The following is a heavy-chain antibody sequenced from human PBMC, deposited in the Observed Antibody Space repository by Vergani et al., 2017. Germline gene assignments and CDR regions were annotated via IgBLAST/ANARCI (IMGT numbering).Heavy chain of an antibody. CDR3: ARADWGDSSGYYYDY. D-gene: IGHD3-22*01. CDR1: GGSISSGDYY. Sequence: QVQLQESGPGLVKPSQILSLTCTVSGGSISSGDYYWSWIRQPPGKGLEWIGYIYYSGSTYYNPSLKSRVTISVDTSKNQFSLKLSSVTAADTAVYYCARADWGDSSGYYYDYWGQGTLVTVSS. CDR2: IYYSGST. V-gene: IGHV4-30-4*08. J-gene: IGHJ4*02.